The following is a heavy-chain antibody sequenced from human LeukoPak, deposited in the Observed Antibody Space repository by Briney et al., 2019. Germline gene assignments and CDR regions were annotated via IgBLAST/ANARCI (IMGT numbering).Heavy chain of an antibody. V-gene: IGHV3-74*01. CDR3: ARSAAGLDY. CDR2: INDDGRST. CDR1: GLTFSDYW. D-gene: IGHD6-13*01. J-gene: IGHJ4*02. Sequence: GGSLRLSCAASGLTFSDYWMHWVRQVPGKGLVWVSRINDDGRSTSEAVSVKGRFTISRDNAKNTLYLQMNSLRVEDTAIYYCARSAAGLDYWGQGTLVTVSS.